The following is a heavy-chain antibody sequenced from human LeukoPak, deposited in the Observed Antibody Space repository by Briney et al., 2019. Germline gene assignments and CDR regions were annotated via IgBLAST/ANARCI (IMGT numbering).Heavy chain of an antibody. Sequence: SETLSLTCTVSGGSISSHYWSWIRQPPGKGLEWIGYLHYSGITSYNPSLKIRVTISVDTSKSQFSLKLTSVTAADTAVYYCARDGYTIASYFDYWGQGALVTVSS. J-gene: IGHJ4*02. CDR2: LHYSGIT. CDR1: GGSISSHY. D-gene: IGHD5-24*01. CDR3: ARDGYTIASYFDY. V-gene: IGHV4-59*11.